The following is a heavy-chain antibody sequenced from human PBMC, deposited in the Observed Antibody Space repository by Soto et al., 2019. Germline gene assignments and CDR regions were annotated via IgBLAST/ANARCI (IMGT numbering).Heavy chain of an antibody. Sequence: QVQLVQSGAEVKKPGSSVKVSCKASGGTFSSYAISWGRQAPGQGLEWMGGIIPIFGTANYAQKFQGSGTITADDSTSTAYMALSSRRREDMPVYYCLCGTGRWGQGTLVTVSS. CDR1: GGTFSSYA. V-gene: IGHV1-69*01. CDR2: IIPIFGTA. D-gene: IGHD2-15*01. CDR3: LCGTGR. J-gene: IGHJ4*02.